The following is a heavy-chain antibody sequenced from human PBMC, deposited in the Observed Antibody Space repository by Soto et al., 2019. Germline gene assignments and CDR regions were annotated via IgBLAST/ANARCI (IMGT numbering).Heavy chain of an antibody. CDR1: GDSIIRSF. J-gene: IGHJ3*02. CDR3: AGGAGDFSGPDSFDI. CDR2: ISDSGVT. Sequence: QVQLQESGPRLVKSSETLSLVCSVSGDSIIRSFWGWIRQSPGKGLQYIGYISDSGVTDYDPSLTSRVTISLDTSNNQFSLKLTSATAADTAVYYCAGGAGDFSGPDSFDIWGQGTMVTVSS. D-gene: IGHD3-10*01. V-gene: IGHV4-59*01.